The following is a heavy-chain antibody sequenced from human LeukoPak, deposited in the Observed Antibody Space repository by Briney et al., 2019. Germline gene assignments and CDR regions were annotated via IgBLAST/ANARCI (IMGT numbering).Heavy chain of an antibody. CDR3: VREQRSYDFSSSFYVAHGMDV. CDR2: VFYTGST. D-gene: IGHD3-3*01. V-gene: IGHV4-59*01. J-gene: IGHJ6*02. CDR1: GGSIGTFY. Sequence: SETQSLTCTVSGGSIGTFYWSWIRRPPGKGLEWIGYVFYTGSTNYNPSLKSRVTISVDTSKNQVSLKLTSVTAADTAVYYCVREQRSYDFSSSFYVAHGMDVWGQGTTVIVSS.